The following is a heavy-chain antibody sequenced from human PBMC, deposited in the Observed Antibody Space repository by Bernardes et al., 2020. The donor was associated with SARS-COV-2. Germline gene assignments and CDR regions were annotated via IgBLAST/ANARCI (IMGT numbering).Heavy chain of an antibody. D-gene: IGHD5-12*01. CDR1: GGSISSYY. CDR3: ARRRVATYYFDY. V-gene: IGHV4-59*08. Sequence: SETLSLTCTVSGGSISSYYWNWIRQPPGKGLEWIAYIYYSGSTNYNPSLKSRVTRSVDTSKNQFSLKLRSVAAADTAVYYCARRRVATYYFDYWGLGTPVTVSS. J-gene: IGHJ4*02. CDR2: IYYSGST.